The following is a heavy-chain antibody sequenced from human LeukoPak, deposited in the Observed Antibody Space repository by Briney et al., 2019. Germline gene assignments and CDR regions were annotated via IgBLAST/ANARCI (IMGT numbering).Heavy chain of an antibody. CDR3: ARHDPVLVGPMDI. CDR2: IHYSGST. V-gene: IGHV4-59*08. Sequence: SETPSLTCTVSGGSISTYYWSWIRQPPAKGLECIGYIHYSGSTNYNPSLMSRVTISVDTSKNQCSRKLSSVTAADTAVYYCARHDPVLVGPMDIWGQGTMVTVSS. CDR1: GGSISTYY. J-gene: IGHJ3*02. D-gene: IGHD1-26*01.